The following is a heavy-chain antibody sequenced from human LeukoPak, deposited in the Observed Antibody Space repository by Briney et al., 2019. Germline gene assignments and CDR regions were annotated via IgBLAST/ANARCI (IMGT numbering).Heavy chain of an antibody. CDR1: GGSISSYY. J-gene: IGHJ3*02. CDR3: ARDLVTVTKGFDI. Sequence: SETLSLTCTVSGGSISSYYWSWIRQPAGKGLEWIGRIYTSGSTNYNPSLKSRVTMSVDTSKNQFSLKLSSVTTADTAVYYCARDLVTVTKGFDIWGLGTMVSVSS. V-gene: IGHV4-4*07. D-gene: IGHD4-17*01. CDR2: IYTSGST.